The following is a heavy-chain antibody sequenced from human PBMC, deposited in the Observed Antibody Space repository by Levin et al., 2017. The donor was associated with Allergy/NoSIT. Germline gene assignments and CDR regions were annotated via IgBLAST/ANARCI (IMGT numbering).Heavy chain of an antibody. D-gene: IGHD3-10*01. Sequence: GESLKISCAASGFTFSSYAMHWVRQTPGKGLEWVAVISYDGSNKYYADSVKGRFTISRDNSKNTLYLQMNSLRAEDTAVYYCARDRDRFYGSGSYYNGYDYWGQGTLVTVSS. CDR3: ARDRDRFYGSGSYYNGYDY. CDR1: GFTFSSYA. CDR2: ISYDGSNK. J-gene: IGHJ4*02. V-gene: IGHV3-30-3*01.